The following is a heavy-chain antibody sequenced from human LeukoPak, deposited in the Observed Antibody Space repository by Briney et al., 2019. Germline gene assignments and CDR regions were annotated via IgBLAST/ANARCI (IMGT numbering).Heavy chain of an antibody. CDR1: GGSISSYY. CDR2: IYHSGST. J-gene: IGHJ6*03. Sequence: SETLSLTCTVSGGSISSYYWSWIRQPPGKGLEWIGYIYHSGSTNYNPSLKSRVTISVDTSNKQFSLKLSSVTAADTAVYYCARVSWFPGTSYYYMDVWGKGTTVTVSS. CDR3: ARVSWFPGTSYYYMDV. V-gene: IGHV4-59*01. D-gene: IGHD1-1*01.